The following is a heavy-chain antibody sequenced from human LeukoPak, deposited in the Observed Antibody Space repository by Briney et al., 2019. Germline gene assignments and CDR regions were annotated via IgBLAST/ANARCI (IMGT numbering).Heavy chain of an antibody. Sequence: RASVKVSCKASGYTFTSYGINWVRQATGQGLEWMGWMNPNSGNTGYAQEFQGRVTMTRNTSISTAYMELSSLRSEDTAVYYCARGGVMVVTARQRPGPIYYYYYMDVWGKGTTVTISS. J-gene: IGHJ6*03. CDR3: ARGGVMVVTARQRPGPIYYYYYMDV. CDR2: MNPNSGNT. CDR1: GYTFTSYG. V-gene: IGHV1-8*02. D-gene: IGHD2-21*02.